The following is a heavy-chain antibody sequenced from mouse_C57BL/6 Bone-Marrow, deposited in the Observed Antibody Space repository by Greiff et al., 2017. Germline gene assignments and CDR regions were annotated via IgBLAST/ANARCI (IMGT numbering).Heavy chain of an antibody. CDR1: GYTFTSYW. CDR2: IYPGSGST. CDR3: ARPYYSNYWYFDV. Sequence: QVQLQQPGAELVKPGASVQMSCKASGYTFTSYWITWVKQRPGQGLQWIGDIYPGSGSTNYNEKFKSKATLTVDTSSSTAYMQLSSLTSEDSAVYYCARPYYSNYWYFDVWGTGTTGTVSS. J-gene: IGHJ1*03. V-gene: IGHV1-55*01. D-gene: IGHD2-5*01.